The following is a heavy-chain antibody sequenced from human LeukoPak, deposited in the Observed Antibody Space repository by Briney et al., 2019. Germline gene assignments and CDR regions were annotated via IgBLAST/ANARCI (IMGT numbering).Heavy chain of an antibody. V-gene: IGHV4-59*01. Sequence: AETLSLTCTVSGGSISSYYWSWIRQPPGKGLEWIGYIYYSGSTNYNPSLKNRVTIQVDTSKNQFSLKLSSVSAADTAVYYCARDRVHEELGTLDYWGQGTLVTVSS. J-gene: IGHJ4*02. CDR2: IYYSGST. CDR3: ARDRVHEELGTLDY. D-gene: IGHD7-27*01. CDR1: GGSISSYY.